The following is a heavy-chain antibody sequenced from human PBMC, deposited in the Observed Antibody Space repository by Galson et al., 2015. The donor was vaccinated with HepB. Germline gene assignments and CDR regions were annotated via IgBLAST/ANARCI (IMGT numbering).Heavy chain of an antibody. CDR1: GFTFSSYN. V-gene: IGHV3-21*01. CDR2: ISSSGSSL. D-gene: IGHD3-22*01. Sequence: SLRLSCAASGFTFSSYNMHWVRQAPGKGLEWVSSISSSGSSLNYEESVKGRFTISRDNAKNSLYLLMNSLRAEDTAVYYCARSLPFDGSDNYLVEFSDYWGQGTLVTVSS. J-gene: IGHJ4*02. CDR3: ARSLPFDGSDNYLVEFSDY.